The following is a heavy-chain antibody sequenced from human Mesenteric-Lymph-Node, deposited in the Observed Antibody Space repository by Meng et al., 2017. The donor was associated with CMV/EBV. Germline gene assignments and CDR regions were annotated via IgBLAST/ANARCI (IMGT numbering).Heavy chain of an antibody. CDR1: GYTFTDDY. CDR2: IKPISGAT. J-gene: IGHJ5*02. V-gene: IGHV1-2*02. CDR3: ARGPNWGSSWLDP. Sequence: KASGYTFTDDYVHWVRQAPGQGLEWLGWIKPISGATHYAQKFEGRVTVTRDTSISTAYMELSRLRFDDTAVYYCARGPNWGSSWLDPWGQGTLVTVSS. D-gene: IGHD7-27*01.